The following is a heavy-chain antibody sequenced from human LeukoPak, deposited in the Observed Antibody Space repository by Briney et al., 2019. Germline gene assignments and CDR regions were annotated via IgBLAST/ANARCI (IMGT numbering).Heavy chain of an antibody. CDR1: GFTFSSYA. Sequence: PGGSLRLSCAASGFTFSSYAMSWVRQAPGKGLEWFSAISGSGGSTYYADSVKGRFTISRDNSKNTLYLQMNSLRAEDTAVYYCAADITMIVVVTSDYWGQGTLVTVSS. V-gene: IGHV3-23*01. J-gene: IGHJ4*02. D-gene: IGHD3-22*01. CDR2: ISGSGGST. CDR3: AADITMIVVVTSDY.